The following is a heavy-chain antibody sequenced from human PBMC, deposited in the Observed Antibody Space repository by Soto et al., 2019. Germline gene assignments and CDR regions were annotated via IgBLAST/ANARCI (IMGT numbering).Heavy chain of an antibody. CDR3: ATSNWYTLTY. CDR1: GLIFSNYY. CDR2: IKSDGSAT. J-gene: IGHJ4*02. D-gene: IGHD6-13*01. Sequence: EVHLVESGGGLVQPGGSLRLSCAASGLIFSNYYMAWVRLTPGKGLEWVANIKSDGSATYHADSVKGRFTVSRDNAKNSLYLQLNGLRVKDTAVYYCATSNWYTLTYWGQGTLVTVSS. V-gene: IGHV3-7*01.